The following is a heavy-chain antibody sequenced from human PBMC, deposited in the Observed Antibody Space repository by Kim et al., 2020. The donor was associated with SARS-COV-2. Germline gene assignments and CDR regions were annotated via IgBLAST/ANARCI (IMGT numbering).Heavy chain of an antibody. J-gene: IGHJ4*02. CDR2: ISHSGSP. CDR3: ARAVYHSGSSMFDN. D-gene: IGHD3-10*01. Sequence: SETLSLTCTVSGDSMSSNFWGWIRQHPGKGLEWIGTISHSGSPYYNPSLKGRVTISLDTTTTQFSLMQTSVTAADTAVYYCARAVYHSGSSMFDNWGQGT. V-gene: IGHV4-39*07. CDR1: GDSMSSNF.